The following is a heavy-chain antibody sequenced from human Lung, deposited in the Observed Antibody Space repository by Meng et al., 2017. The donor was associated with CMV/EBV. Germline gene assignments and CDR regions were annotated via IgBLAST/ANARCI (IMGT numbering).Heavy chain of an antibody. J-gene: IGHJ5*02. V-gene: IGHV3-23*03. Sequence: GGSXRLSCAASGFTFSNYAMNWVRQAPGKGLEWVAVIYAGGRSAYYADSVKGRFTIFRDGSKNTVYLEMNSLRAEDTALYYCAKDSTYSAWGQGMLVTVSS. D-gene: IGHD6-13*01. CDR3: AKDSTYSA. CDR1: GFTFSNYA. CDR2: IYAGGRSA.